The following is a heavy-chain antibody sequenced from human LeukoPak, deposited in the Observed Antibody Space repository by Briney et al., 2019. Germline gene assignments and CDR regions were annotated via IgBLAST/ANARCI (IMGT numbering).Heavy chain of an antibody. D-gene: IGHD1-26*01. CDR3: ARDRSLPNYYYMDV. CDR2: ISAYNGNT. CDR1: GYTFTSYG. Sequence: GASVKVSSKASGYTFTSYGISWVRQAPGQGLGRMGWISAYNGNTNYAQKLQGRVTMTTDTSTSTAYMELRSLRSDDTAVYYCARDRSLPNYYYMDVWGKGTTVTVSS. V-gene: IGHV1-18*01. J-gene: IGHJ6*03.